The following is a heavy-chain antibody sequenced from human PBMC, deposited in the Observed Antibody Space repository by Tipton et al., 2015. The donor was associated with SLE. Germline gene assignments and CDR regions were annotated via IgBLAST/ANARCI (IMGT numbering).Heavy chain of an antibody. CDR3: AKESAGLNNYYGMDV. V-gene: IGHV3-30*02. J-gene: IGHJ6*02. CDR2: VRFDGSDT. D-gene: IGHD3-10*01. CDR1: GFSFNNFG. Sequence: GSLRLSCVASGFSFNNFGMNWVRQAPGKGLEWVAFVRFDGSDTYYTESVRGRFTISRDDSKNTLYLQMNSLRVEDTAVYYCAKESAGLNNYYGMDVWGQGTTVTVSS.